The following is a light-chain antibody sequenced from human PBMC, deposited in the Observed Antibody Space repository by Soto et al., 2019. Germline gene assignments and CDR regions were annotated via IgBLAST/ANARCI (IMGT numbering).Light chain of an antibody. CDR3: CSYAGSYTYV. J-gene: IGLJ1*01. V-gene: IGLV2-11*01. CDR2: DVN. Sequence: GGYDYVSWYQQHPGKAPKLMIYDVNKRPSGVPDRFSGSKSGHTASLTISGLQAEDEADYYCCSYAGSYTYVSATGTKVTVL. CDR1: GGYDY.